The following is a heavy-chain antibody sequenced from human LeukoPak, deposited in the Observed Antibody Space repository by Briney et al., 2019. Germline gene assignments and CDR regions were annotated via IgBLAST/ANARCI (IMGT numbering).Heavy chain of an antibody. CDR2: IYYSGST. D-gene: IGHD6-19*01. J-gene: IGHJ4*02. V-gene: IGHV4-30-4*08. Sequence: SQTLSLTCTVSGGSISRGDYYWSWIRQPPGKGLEWIGYIYYSGSTYYNPSLKSRVTISVDTCKNQFSLKLSSVTAADTAVYYCAREGAVAGLIDYWGQGTLVTVSS. CDR3: AREGAVAGLIDY. CDR1: GGSISRGDYY.